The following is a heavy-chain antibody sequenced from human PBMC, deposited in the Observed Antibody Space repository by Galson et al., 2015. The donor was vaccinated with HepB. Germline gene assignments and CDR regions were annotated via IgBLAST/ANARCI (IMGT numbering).Heavy chain of an antibody. V-gene: IGHV3-48*03. D-gene: IGHD3-10*01. CDR3: ARAPYYYGSGRPFRKGANSMDV. J-gene: IGHJ6*02. CDR2: ISSSGSTI. Sequence: SLRLSCAASGFTFSSYEMNWVRQAPGKGLEWVSYISSSGSTIYYADSVKGRFTISRDNAKNSLYLQMNSLRAEDTAVYYCARAPYYYGSGRPFRKGANSMDVWGQGTTVTVSS. CDR1: GFTFSSYE.